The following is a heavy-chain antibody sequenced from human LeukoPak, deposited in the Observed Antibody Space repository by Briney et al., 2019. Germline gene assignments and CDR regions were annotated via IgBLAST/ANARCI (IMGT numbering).Heavy chain of an antibody. CDR1: GGSISSGSYY. CDR2: IYTSGST. V-gene: IGHV4-61*09. Sequence: PSETLSLTCTVSGGSISSGSYYWRWIRQPAGKGLEWIGHIYTSGSTNYNPSLKSRVTISVDTSKNQFSLKLSSVTAADTAVYYCARWHCSSTSCYAGVWGQGTLVTVSS. CDR3: ARWHCSSTSCYAGV. J-gene: IGHJ4*02. D-gene: IGHD2-2*01.